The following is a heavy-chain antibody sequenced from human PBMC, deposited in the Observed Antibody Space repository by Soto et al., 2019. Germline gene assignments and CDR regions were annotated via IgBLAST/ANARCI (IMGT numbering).Heavy chain of an antibody. CDR2: IYLGGSI. D-gene: IGHD6-19*01. CDR3: GRYRRGTGWYYLDY. J-gene: IGHJ4*02. CDR1: GGSISSRD. Sequence: LEMLRLSYSVSGGSISSRDWTWIRQPPGKRLEWIGYIYLGGSINYNPSLKRRVIITVDTAKNQFSLSLSSLTAAGTAPYFCGRYRRGTGWYYLDYWGQGILVPVSS. V-gene: IGHV4-59*11.